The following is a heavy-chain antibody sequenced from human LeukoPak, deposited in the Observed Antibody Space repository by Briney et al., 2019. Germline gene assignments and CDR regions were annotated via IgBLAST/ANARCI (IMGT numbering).Heavy chain of an antibody. Sequence: ASVKVSCKASGYTFTSYDINWVRQATGQGLEWMGWMNPNSGNTGYAQKFQGRVTITRNTSISTAYMELSSLRSEDTAVHYCARVREDGNNWFDPWGQGTLVTVSS. V-gene: IGHV1-8*03. D-gene: IGHD1-26*01. CDR2: MNPNSGNT. CDR1: GYTFTSYD. CDR3: ARVREDGNNWFDP. J-gene: IGHJ5*02.